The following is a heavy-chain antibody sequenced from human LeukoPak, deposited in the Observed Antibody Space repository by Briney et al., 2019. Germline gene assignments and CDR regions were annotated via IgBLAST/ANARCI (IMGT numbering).Heavy chain of an antibody. CDR2: INHSGST. CDR3: ARGGRFTYYDFWSGYFFDY. CDR1: GGSISSYY. J-gene: IGHJ4*02. Sequence: SETLSLTCTVSGGSISSYYWSWIRQPPGKGLEWIGEINHSGSTNYNPSLKSRVTISVDTSKNQFSLKLSSVTAADTAVYYCARGGRFTYYDFWSGYFFDYWGQGTLVTVSS. V-gene: IGHV4-34*01. D-gene: IGHD3-3*01.